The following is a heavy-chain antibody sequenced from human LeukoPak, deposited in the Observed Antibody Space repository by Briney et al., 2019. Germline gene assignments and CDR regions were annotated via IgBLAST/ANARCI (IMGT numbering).Heavy chain of an antibody. CDR3: AREGGDPRWLDL. J-gene: IGHJ5*02. CDR2: INTSGST. Sequence: SETLSFTCTVSGGSIGSYYWTWIRQSAGKGLEWIGRINTSGSTNYNPSLRSRVTMSVNTSKNQFSLNLTSVTAADTAVYSCAREGGDPRWLDLWGQGTLVTVSS. D-gene: IGHD6-25*01. V-gene: IGHV4-4*07. CDR1: GGSIGSYY.